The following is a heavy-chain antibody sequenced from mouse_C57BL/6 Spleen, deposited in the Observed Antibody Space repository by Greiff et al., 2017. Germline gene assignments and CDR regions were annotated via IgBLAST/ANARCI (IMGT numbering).Heavy chain of an antibody. D-gene: IGHD6-5*01. CDR3: ARTPYDYDAMDY. Sequence: VQVVESGAELAKPGASVKLSCKASGYTFTSYWMHWVKQRPGQGLEWIGYINPSSGYTKYNQKFKDKATLTADKSSSTAYMQLSSLTYEDSAVYYCARTPYDYDAMDYWGQGTSVTVSS. CDR1: GYTFTSYW. CDR2: INPSSGYT. J-gene: IGHJ4*01. V-gene: IGHV1-7*01.